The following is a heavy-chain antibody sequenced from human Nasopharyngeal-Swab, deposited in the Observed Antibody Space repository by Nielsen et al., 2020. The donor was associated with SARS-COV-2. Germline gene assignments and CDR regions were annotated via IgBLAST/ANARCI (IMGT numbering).Heavy chain of an antibody. Sequence: GESLKISCAASGFTFSSYGMHWVRQAPGKGLEWVAVISYDGSNKYYADSVKGRFTISRDNSKNTLYPQMNSLRAEDTAVYYCAIGGGYDFWAVFEAWGQGTMVTVSS. V-gene: IGHV3-30*03. J-gene: IGHJ3*01. CDR2: ISYDGSNK. CDR3: AIGGGYDFWAVFEA. D-gene: IGHD3-3*01. CDR1: GFTFSSYG.